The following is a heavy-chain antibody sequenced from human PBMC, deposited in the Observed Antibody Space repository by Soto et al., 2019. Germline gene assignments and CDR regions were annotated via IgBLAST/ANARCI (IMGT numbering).Heavy chain of an antibody. V-gene: IGHV4-39*01. D-gene: IGHD1-26*01. CDR2: IYYSGST. Sequence: SETLSLTCTVSGGSISSSSYYWGWIRQPPGKGLEWIGSIYYSGSTYYNPSLKSRVTISVDTSKNRFSLKLSSVTAADTAVYYCARHGTLLIDYWGQGTLVTVSS. CDR3: ARHGTLLIDY. CDR1: GGSISSSSYY. J-gene: IGHJ4*02.